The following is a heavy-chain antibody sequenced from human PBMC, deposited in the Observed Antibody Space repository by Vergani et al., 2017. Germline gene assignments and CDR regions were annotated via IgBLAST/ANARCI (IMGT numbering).Heavy chain of an antibody. D-gene: IGHD3-10*01. J-gene: IGHJ4*02. V-gene: IGHV3-23*01. CDR1: GFTFSSYA. Sequence: EVQLLESGGGLVQPGGSLRLSCAASGFTFSSYAMSWVRQAPGKGLEWVSAISGSGGSTYYADSVKGRFTISRDNSISTAYLQWSSLKASDTAMYYCARRTGDYWGQGTLVTVSS. CDR3: ARRTGDY. CDR2: ISGSGGST.